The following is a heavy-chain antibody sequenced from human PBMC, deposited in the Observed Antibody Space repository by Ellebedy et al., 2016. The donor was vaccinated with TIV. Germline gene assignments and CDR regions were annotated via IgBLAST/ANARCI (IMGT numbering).Heavy chain of an antibody. J-gene: IGHJ5*02. Sequence: ASVKVSCKASGYTFTSYAMHWVRQAPGQGLEWMGIINPSGGRTSYAQKFQGRVTMTRDTSTSTVYMELSSLRSEDTAVYYCARDVGYCSGGSCYSGREGWFDPWGQGTLVTVSS. V-gene: IGHV1-46*01. CDR2: INPSGGRT. CDR1: GYTFTSYA. CDR3: ARDVGYCSGGSCYSGREGWFDP. D-gene: IGHD2-15*01.